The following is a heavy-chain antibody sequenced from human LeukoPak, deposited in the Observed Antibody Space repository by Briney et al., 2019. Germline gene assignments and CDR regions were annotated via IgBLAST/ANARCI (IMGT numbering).Heavy chain of an antibody. CDR1: GFTFSSYA. J-gene: IGHJ4*02. V-gene: IGHV3-30*04. D-gene: IGHD4-17*01. CDR2: ISYDGSNK. CDR3: ARGTTVTTDFDY. Sequence: GRSLRLSCAASGFTFSSYAMYWVRQAPGKGLEWVAVISYDGSNKYYADSVKGRFTISRDNSKNTLYLQMNSLRAEDTAVYYCARGTTVTTDFDYWGQGTLVTVSS.